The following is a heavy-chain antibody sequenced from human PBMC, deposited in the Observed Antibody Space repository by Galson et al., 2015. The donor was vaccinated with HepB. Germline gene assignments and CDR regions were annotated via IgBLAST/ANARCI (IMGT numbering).Heavy chain of an antibody. Sequence: SLRLSCAASGFTFSSYSMNWVRQAPGKGLEWVSSISSSSSYIYYADSVKGRFTISRDNAKNPLYLQMNSLRAEDTAVYYCARDDRGYSGSFYFDYWGQGTLVTVSS. CDR2: ISSSSSYI. V-gene: IGHV3-21*01. CDR1: GFTFSSYS. D-gene: IGHD1-26*01. CDR3: ARDDRGYSGSFYFDY. J-gene: IGHJ4*02.